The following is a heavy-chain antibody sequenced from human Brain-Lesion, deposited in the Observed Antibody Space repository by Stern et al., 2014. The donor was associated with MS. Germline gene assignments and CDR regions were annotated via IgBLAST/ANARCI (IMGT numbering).Heavy chain of an antibody. D-gene: IGHD2-2*01. V-gene: IGHV4-61*02. J-gene: IGHJ6*02. CDR2: IFNSGST. Sequence: QVQLVQSGPGLVKPSQTLSLSCTVSGGSISSGGYYWSWIRQPAGKGLEWIGRIFNSGSTRYNPSLKSRVTISIDTSKNQFSLRLTSMTAADTAVYYCARGRVVPGFQYYATDVWGQGTTVIVSS. CDR1: GGSISSGGYY. CDR3: ARGRVVPGFQYYATDV.